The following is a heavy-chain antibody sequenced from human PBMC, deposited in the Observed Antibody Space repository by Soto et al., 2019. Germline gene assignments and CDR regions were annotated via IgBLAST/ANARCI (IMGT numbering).Heavy chain of an antibody. CDR3: ARGANKDFWSGLNWFDP. J-gene: IGHJ5*02. D-gene: IGHD3-3*01. CDR1: GGSFTGYY. Sequence: QVQLQQWGAGLLKPSETLSLTCAVYGGSFTGYYWSWIRQSPGKGLEWIGNISYSGSTHYNPSLKSRVAISLVTSRFHVSLRLTSLTSADTAVYLCARGANKDFWSGLNWFDPWGQGTPVTVSS. V-gene: IGHV4-34*01. CDR2: ISYSGST.